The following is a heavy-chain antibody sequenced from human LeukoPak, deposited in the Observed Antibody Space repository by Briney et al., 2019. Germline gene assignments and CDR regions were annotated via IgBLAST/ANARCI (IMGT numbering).Heavy chain of an antibody. CDR3: ASVYKHGMDV. J-gene: IGHJ6*02. V-gene: IGHV1-46*01. D-gene: IGHD5-24*01. CDR2: LNPSGGSS. Sequence: ASVKVSCKASGYTVTSYYMHWVRQAPGQGLEWMAILNPSGGSSNYAQKFQGRATLTRATSTGTVYMELSSLRSVDTAVYYCASVYKHGMDVWGQGTTVIVSS. CDR1: GYTVTSYY.